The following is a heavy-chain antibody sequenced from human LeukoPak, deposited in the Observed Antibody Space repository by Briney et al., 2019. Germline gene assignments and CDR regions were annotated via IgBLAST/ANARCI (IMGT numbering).Heavy chain of an antibody. D-gene: IGHD6-19*01. J-gene: IGHJ4*02. CDR2: IYYSGST. CDR1: GGSIRSSSYY. CDR3: ARQVVAVAGTGYFDY. Sequence: SETLSLTCTVSGGSIRSSSYYWGWIRQPPGKGLEWIGSIYYSGSTYYNAPLKSRGTISVDTSKNQFSLKLNSVTAADTAVYFCARQVVAVAGTGYFDYWGQGTLVTVSS. V-gene: IGHV4-39*01.